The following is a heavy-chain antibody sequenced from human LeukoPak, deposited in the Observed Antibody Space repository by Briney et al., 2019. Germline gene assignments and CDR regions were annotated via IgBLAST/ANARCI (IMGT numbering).Heavy chain of an antibody. J-gene: IGHJ4*02. CDR1: GYTFTGYY. CDR2: INPNSGGT. CDR3: ARGEESGSYYESYYFDY. D-gene: IGHD1-26*01. V-gene: IGHV1-2*02. Sequence: ASVKVSCKASGYTFTGYYMHWVRQAPRQGLEWMGWINPNSGGTNYAQKFQGRVTMTRDTSISTAYMELSRLRSDDAAVYYCARGEESGSYYESYYFDYWGQGTLVTVSS.